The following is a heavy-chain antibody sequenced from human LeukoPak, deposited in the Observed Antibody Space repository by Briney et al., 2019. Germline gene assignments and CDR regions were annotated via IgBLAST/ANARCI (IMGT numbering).Heavy chain of an antibody. J-gene: IGHJ4*02. V-gene: IGHV4-39*01. CDR1: GDSIRSSIYY. CDR3: ARSGGYSSPQNY. D-gene: IGHD6-19*01. CDR2: VYYDGSA. Sequence: SETLSLTCGVSGDSIRSSIYYWGWIRQPPGKGLEWIGSVYYDGSAYYNPSLKSRVTISVDTSKNQLSLKLSSVTAADTAVYYCARSGGYSSPQNYWGQGTLVTVSS.